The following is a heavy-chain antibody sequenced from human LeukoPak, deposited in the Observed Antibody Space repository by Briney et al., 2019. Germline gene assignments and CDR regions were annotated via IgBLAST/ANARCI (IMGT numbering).Heavy chain of an antibody. V-gene: IGHV3-23*01. Sequence: PGGSPRLSCAASGFTFSSYAMSWVRQAPGKGLEWVSAISGRDGYTYYADSVKGRFTISRDSCKDTLFLHMSSLRAEDTAVYYCAKGTIAAAGTDCDYWGQETQVTVSS. CDR2: ISGRDGYT. D-gene: IGHD6-13*01. CDR3: AKGTIAAAGTDCDY. CDR1: GFTFSSYA. J-gene: IGHJ4*02.